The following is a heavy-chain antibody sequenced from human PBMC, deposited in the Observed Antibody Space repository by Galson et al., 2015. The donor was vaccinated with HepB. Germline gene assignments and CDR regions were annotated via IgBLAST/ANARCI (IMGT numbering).Heavy chain of an antibody. CDR2: ISYDGSNK. J-gene: IGHJ4*02. V-gene: IGHV3-30-3*01. CDR3: ARGRSSSSPPDY. Sequence: SLRLSCAASGFTFSSYAMHWVRQAPGKGLEWVAVISYDGSNKYYADSVKGRFTISRDNSKNTLYLQMNSLRAEDTAVYYCARGRSSSSPPDYWGQGTLVTVSS. D-gene: IGHD6-6*01. CDR1: GFTFSSYA.